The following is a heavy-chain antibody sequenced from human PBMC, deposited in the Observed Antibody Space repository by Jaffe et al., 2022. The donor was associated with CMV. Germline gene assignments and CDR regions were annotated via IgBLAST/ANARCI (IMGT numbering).Heavy chain of an antibody. J-gene: IGHJ3*01. Sequence: EVQLVQSGAEVKKPGESLTISCQGSGYMFTDYWISWVRQMPGKGLEWVARIDPRDSYFNHNPSLRDHVTVSADTSISTAYLQLSGLRASDTAIYYCARQVETAAPAATGEAFDVWGQGTRVIVSS. CDR3: ARQVETAAPAATGEAFDV. V-gene: IGHV5-10-1*03. CDR2: IDPRDSYF. CDR1: GYMFTDYW. D-gene: IGHD2-2*01.